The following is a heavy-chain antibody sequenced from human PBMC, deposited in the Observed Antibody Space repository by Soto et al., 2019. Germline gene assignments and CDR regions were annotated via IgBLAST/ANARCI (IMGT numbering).Heavy chain of an antibody. CDR1: GFTFSSYS. J-gene: IGHJ6*02. V-gene: IGHV3-23*01. Sequence: LRLSCAASGFTFSSYSMNWVRQAPGEGLEWVSAISGSGGSTYYAGSVKGRFTISRDNSKNTLYLQMNSLRAEDTAVYYCAKGYRGNYYYYGMDVWGQGTTVTVSS. CDR2: ISGSGGST. CDR3: AKGYRGNYYYYGMDV. D-gene: IGHD3-10*01.